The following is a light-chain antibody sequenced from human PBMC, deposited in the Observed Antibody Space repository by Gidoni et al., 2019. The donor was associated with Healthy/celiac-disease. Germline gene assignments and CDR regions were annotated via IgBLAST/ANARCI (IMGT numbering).Light chain of an antibody. CDR3: SSYAGSNNWV. CDR1: SSDVGGYNY. V-gene: IGLV2-8*01. CDR2: EVS. J-gene: IGLJ3*02. Sequence: QSALTQPPSASGSPGQSVTISCTGTSSDVGGYNYVSWSQQHPGKAPKLMIYEVSKRPSGVPDRFFGSKSGNTASLTVSGLQAEDEADYYCSSYAGSNNWVFGGGTKLTVL.